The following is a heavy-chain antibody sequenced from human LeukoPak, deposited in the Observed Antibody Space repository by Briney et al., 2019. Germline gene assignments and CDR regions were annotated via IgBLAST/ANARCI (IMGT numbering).Heavy chain of an antibody. CDR3: ARGGVTLTGNFDY. CDR1: GGSISSYY. D-gene: IGHD7-27*01. Sequence: SETLSLTCTVSGGSISSYYWNWIRQPPGKGLEWIGYIYYSGRTNYNPSLKSRVTISVDTSKNQFSLKLSSVTAADTAVYYCARGGVTLTGNFDYWGQGTLVTVSS. J-gene: IGHJ4*02. V-gene: IGHV4-59*01. CDR2: IYYSGRT.